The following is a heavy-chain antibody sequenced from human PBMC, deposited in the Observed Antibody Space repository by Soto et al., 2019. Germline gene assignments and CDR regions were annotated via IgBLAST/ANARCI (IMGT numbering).Heavy chain of an antibody. V-gene: IGHV3-23*01. CDR1: GFTFSSYA. Sequence: PGGSLRLSCAASGFTFSSYAMSWVRQAPGKGLEWVSAISGSGGSAYYADSVKGRFTISRDNSKNTLYLQMNSLRAEDTAVYYCAKRTAAGAMVTRYYYYGMDVWGQGTMVTVSS. J-gene: IGHJ6*02. CDR3: AKRTAAGAMVTRYYYYGMDV. D-gene: IGHD5-18*01. CDR2: ISGSGGSA.